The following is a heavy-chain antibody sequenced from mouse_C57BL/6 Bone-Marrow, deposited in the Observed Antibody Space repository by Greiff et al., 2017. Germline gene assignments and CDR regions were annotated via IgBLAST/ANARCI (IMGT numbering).Heavy chain of an antibody. D-gene: IGHD2-4*01. V-gene: IGHV5-9-1*02. CDR2: FSSGGDYI. Sequence: EVMLVESGEGLVKPGGSLKLSCAASGFTFSSYAMSWVRQTPEKRLEWVAYFSSGGDYIYYADTVKGRFTISRDNARNTLYLQMSSLKSEDTAMYYCTRNYYDYDGAYYFDYWGQGTTLTVSS. J-gene: IGHJ2*01. CDR3: TRNYYDYDGAYYFDY. CDR1: GFTFSSYA.